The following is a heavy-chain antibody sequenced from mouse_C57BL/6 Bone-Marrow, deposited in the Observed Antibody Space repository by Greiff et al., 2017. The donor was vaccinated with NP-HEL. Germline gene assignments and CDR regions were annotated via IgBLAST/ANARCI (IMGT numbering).Heavy chain of an antibody. J-gene: IGHJ3*01. D-gene: IGHD2-4*01. V-gene: IGHV1-50*01. Sequence: QVQLQQPGAELVKPGASVKLSCKASGYTFTSYWMQWVKQRPGQGLEWIGEIDPSDSYTNYNQKFKGKATLTVDTSSSTAYMQLSSLTSEDSAVYYCARSPYDYDVAYWGQGTLVTVSA. CDR3: ARSPYDYDVAY. CDR2: IDPSDSYT. CDR1: GYTFTSYW.